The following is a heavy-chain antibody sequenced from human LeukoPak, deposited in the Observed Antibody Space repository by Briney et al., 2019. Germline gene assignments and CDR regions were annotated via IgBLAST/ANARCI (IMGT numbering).Heavy chain of an antibody. D-gene: IGHD3-9*01. CDR2: ISGSGGST. J-gene: IGHJ3*02. Sequence: GGSLRLSCAASGFTFSSYAMSWVRQAPGKGLEWVSAISGSGGSTYYADSVKGRFTISRDNSKNTLYLQMNSLRAEDTAVYYCAKDLLYYDILTGYYHDAFDIWGQGTMVTVSS. CDR1: GFTFSSYA. V-gene: IGHV3-23*01. CDR3: AKDLLYYDILTGYYHDAFDI.